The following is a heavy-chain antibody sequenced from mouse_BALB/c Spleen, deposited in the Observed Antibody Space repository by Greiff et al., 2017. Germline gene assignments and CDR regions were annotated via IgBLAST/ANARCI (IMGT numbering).Heavy chain of an antibody. V-gene: IGHV1-37*01. J-gene: IGHJ4*01. CDR2: INPYNGDT. Sequence: EVKLVESGPELVKPGASVKISCKASGYSFTGYFMNWVKQSHGKSLEWIGRINPYNGDTFYNQKFKGKATLTVDKSSGTAHMELLSLTSEDSAVYYCGRGDYYYAMDYWGQGTSVTVSS. CDR1: GYSFTGYF. CDR3: GRGDYYYAMDY.